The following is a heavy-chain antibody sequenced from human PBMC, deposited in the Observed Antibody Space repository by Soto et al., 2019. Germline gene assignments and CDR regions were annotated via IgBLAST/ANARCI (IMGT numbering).Heavy chain of an antibody. CDR1: GGSISSYY. V-gene: IGHV4-59*01. CDR2: IYYSGST. D-gene: IGHD4-17*01. Sequence: SETLSLTCTVSGGSISSYYWSWIRQPPGKGLEWIGYIYYSGSTNYNPSLKSRVTISVDTSKNQFSLKLSSVTAADTAVYYCARSSDDYGDYLESIPLDYWGQGTLVTVSS. CDR3: ARSSDDYGDYLESIPLDY. J-gene: IGHJ4*02.